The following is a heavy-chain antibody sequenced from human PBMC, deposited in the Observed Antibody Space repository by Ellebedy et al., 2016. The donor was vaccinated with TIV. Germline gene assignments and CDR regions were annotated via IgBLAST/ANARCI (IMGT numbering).Heavy chain of an antibody. CDR3: ASLRNDKGDYVGY. Sequence: PGGSLRLSCAASGFTFSRYSMNWVRQAPGKGLECISFITSTSDNRYYADSVKGRFTISRDNAKNSLYLQMNSLRADDTAVYYCASLRNDKGDYVGYWGQGTLVTGSS. CDR2: ITSTSDNR. D-gene: IGHD2-21*01. CDR1: GFTFSRYS. V-gene: IGHV3-48*04. J-gene: IGHJ4*02.